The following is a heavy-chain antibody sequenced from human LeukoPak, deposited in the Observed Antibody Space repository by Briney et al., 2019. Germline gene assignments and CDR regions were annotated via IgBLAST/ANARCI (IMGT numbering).Heavy chain of an antibody. CDR1: RFTFSRYW. D-gene: IGHD3-22*01. CDR2: ISGSGGST. CDR3: AVTYYYDSSGHY. J-gene: IGHJ4*02. Sequence: GGSLRLSCAVSRFTFSRYWMSWVRQAPGKGLEWVSAISGSGGSTYYADSVKGRFTISRDNSKNTLYLQMNSLRAEDTAVYYCAVTYYYDSSGHYWGQGTLVTVSS. V-gene: IGHV3-23*01.